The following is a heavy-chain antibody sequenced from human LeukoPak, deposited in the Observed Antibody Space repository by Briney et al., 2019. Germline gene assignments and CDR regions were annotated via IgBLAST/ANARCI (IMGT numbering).Heavy chain of an antibody. CDR3: ARDLGATPSGY. CDR2: ISRTSSYI. Sequence: GGSLRLSCAASGFTFSTYSMNLVRQAPGKGLEWVSCISRTSSYINYADSVKGRFTISRDNAKNSLFLQMNSLRAEDTAVYYCARDLGATPSGYWGQGTLVTVSS. V-gene: IGHV3-21*01. D-gene: IGHD1-26*01. J-gene: IGHJ4*02. CDR1: GFTFSTYS.